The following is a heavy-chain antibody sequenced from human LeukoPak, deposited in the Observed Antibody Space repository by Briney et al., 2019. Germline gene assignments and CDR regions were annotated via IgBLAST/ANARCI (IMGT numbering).Heavy chain of an antibody. Sequence: GSLRLSCAASGFTFSSYGMHWIRQPPGRGLEWIGYISDSGSTNYNPSLKSRVTISVDKSKNQFSLKLSSVTAADTAVYYCARRGYGDKWGQGTLVTVSS. CDR2: ISDSGST. CDR3: ARRGYGDK. D-gene: IGHD3-16*01. CDR1: GFTFSSYG. V-gene: IGHV4-59*08. J-gene: IGHJ4*02.